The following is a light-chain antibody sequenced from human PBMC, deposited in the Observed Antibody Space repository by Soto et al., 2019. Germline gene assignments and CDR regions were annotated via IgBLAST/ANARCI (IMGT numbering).Light chain of an antibody. CDR1: SSDVGGYDY. J-gene: IGLJ1*01. V-gene: IGLV2-11*01. CDR2: DVT. CDR3: CSYGGSFPYV. Sequence: QSALTQPPSVSGSPGQSVTISCTGTSSDVGGYDYVSWYQQHPGKAPKLLIYDVTKRPSGVPDRFSGSKSGNTASLTISGLQAEDEADFFCCSYGGSFPYVFGTWTKGTVL.